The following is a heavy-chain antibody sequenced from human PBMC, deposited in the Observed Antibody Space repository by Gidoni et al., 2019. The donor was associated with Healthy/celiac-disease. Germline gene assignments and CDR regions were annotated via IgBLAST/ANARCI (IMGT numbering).Heavy chain of an antibody. CDR3: ARAAYCGGDCYPNYYYGMDV. D-gene: IGHD2-21*02. Sequence: QVQLVQSGAEVKKPGASVKVSCKASGYPFTGYYMHWVRQAPGQGLEWMGWINPNSGGTNYAQKFQGRVTMTRDTSISTAYMELSRLRSDDTAVYYCARAAYCGGDCYPNYYYGMDVWGQGTTVTVSS. CDR2: INPNSGGT. CDR1: GYPFTGYY. J-gene: IGHJ6*02. V-gene: IGHV1-2*02.